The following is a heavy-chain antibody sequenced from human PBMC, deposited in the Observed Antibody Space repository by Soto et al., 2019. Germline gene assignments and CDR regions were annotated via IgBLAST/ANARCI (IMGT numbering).Heavy chain of an antibody. J-gene: IGHJ4*02. CDR3: AKDRLAGNFDY. V-gene: IGHV3-23*01. CDR2: TSNTGGGT. CDR1: GFTFNNYA. Sequence: EVQLLDSGGGLVQPGGSLGLACAASGFTFNNYAMNWVRQAPGMGLEWVATTSNTGGGTYYADSVKGRFTISRDNSKNRLYLQMSSLRGEDTAVYYCAKDRLAGNFDYWGQGTQVTVSS.